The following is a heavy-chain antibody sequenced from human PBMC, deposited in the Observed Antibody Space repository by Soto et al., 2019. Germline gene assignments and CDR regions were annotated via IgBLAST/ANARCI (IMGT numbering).Heavy chain of an antibody. CDR3: ARRHYYDSSGYYYSFLDHFDY. J-gene: IGHJ4*02. D-gene: IGHD3-22*01. V-gene: IGHV4-34*01. CDR1: GGSFSGYY. CDR2: INHSGST. Sequence: SETLSLTCAVYGGSFSGYYWSWIRQPPGKGLEWIGEINHSGSTNYNPSLKSRVTISVDTSKNQFSLKLSSVTAADTAVYYCARRHYYDSSGYYYSFLDHFDYWGQGTLVTASS.